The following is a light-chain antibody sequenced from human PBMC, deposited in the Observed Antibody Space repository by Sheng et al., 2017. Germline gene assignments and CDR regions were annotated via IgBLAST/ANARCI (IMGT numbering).Light chain of an antibody. CDR3: SSYADSTNVE. CDR2: EVS. CDR1: STDVGGYNY. V-gene: IGLV2-8*01. Sequence: QSALTQPPSASGSPGQSVTISCTGTSTDVGGYNYVSWYQQHPGKAPKLIIYEVSKRPSGVPDRFSGFKSDNTASLTVSGLQAEDEAIYYCSSYADSTNVEFGGGTKLTVL. J-gene: IGLJ3*02.